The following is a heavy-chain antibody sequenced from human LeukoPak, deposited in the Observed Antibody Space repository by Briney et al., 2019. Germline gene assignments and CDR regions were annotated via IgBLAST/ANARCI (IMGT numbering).Heavy chain of an antibody. V-gene: IGHV1-2*02. D-gene: IGHD3-9*01. J-gene: IGHJ4*02. CDR3: ARGLKRLHYDILTGYYY. Sequence: ASVKVSCKASGYTFTGYYTHWVRQAPGQGLECMGWINPNSGGTNYAQKFQGRVTMTRDTSISTAYMELSRLRSDDTAVYYCARGLKRLHYDILTGYYYWGQGTLVTVSS. CDR1: GYTFTGYY. CDR2: INPNSGGT.